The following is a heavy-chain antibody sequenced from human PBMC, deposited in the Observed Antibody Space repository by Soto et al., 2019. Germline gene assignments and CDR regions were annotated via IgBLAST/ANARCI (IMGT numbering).Heavy chain of an antibody. V-gene: IGHV4-34*01. J-gene: IGHJ4*02. Sequence: PSETLSLTCAVYGGSFSGYYWSWIRQPPGKGLEWIGEISHSGSTNYNPSLKSRVTISVDTSKNQFSLKLSSVTAADTAVYYCARGWREGLHGDSKKRYFDYWGQGTLVTVSS. CDR1: GGSFSGYY. CDR3: ARGWREGLHGDSKKRYFDY. CDR2: ISHSGST. D-gene: IGHD4-17*01.